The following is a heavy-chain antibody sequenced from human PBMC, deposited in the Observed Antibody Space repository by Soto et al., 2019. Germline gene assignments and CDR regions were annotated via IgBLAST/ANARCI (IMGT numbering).Heavy chain of an antibody. Sequence: ASVKVSCKASGYTFTGYYMHWVRQAPGQGLEWMGWINPNSGGTNYAQKFQGWVTISADKSISTVYLQWSSLKASDTAMYYCARDLDYGGNSETFDRWGQGTMVTVS. CDR3: ARDLDYGGNSETFDR. D-gene: IGHD4-17*01. V-gene: IGHV1-2*04. CDR2: INPNSGGT. CDR1: GYTFTGYY. J-gene: IGHJ3*02.